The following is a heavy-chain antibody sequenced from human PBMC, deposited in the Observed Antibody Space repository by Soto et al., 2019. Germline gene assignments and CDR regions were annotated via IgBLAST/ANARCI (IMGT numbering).Heavy chain of an antibody. J-gene: IGHJ5*02. V-gene: IGHV4-30-2*01. Sequence: SETLSLTCTVSGGSISSGGYSWSWIRQPPGKGLEWIGYIYHSGSTYYNPSLKSRVTISVDRSKNQFSLKLSSVTAADTAVYYCARVAYCGGDCYRGFDPWGQGTLVTVSS. D-gene: IGHD2-21*02. CDR1: GGSISSGGYS. CDR3: ARVAYCGGDCYRGFDP. CDR2: IYHSGST.